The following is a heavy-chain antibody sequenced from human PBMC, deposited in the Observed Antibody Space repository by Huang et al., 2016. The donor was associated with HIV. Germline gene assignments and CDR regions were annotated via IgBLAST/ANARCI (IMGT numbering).Heavy chain of an antibody. CDR3: ARPST. CDR2: IKQDGSEK. V-gene: IGHV3-7*01. D-gene: IGHD2-2*01. Sequence: EVQLLESGVGLVHPGGSLRLSCAASGFTFSSYWMSWIRQAPGKGVEWVANIKQDGSEKCYGDSVKGRFNISRDNAKNSLYLQMNSLRAEDTAVYYCARPSTWGQGTLVTVSS. J-gene: IGHJ5*02. CDR1: GFTFSSYW.